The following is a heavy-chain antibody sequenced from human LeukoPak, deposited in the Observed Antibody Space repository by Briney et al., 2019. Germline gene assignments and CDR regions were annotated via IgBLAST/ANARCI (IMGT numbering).Heavy chain of an antibody. CDR1: GGSISSGDYY. D-gene: IGHD4-17*01. J-gene: IGHJ3*02. CDR2: IYYSGST. V-gene: IGHV4-30-4*08. Sequence: TSETLSLTCTVSGGSISSGDYYWSWIRQPPGKGLEWIGYIYYSGSTYYNPSLKSRVTISVDTSKNQFSLKLSSVTAADTAVYYCARERRADYGDYSDAFDIWGQGTMVTVSS. CDR3: ARERRADYGDYSDAFDI.